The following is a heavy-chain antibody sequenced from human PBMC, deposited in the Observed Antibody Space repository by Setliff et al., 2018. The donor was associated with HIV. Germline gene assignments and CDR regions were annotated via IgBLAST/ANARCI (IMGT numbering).Heavy chain of an antibody. Sequence: SETLSLTCTVSGGSVSSGSYYWSWIRQPPGKGLEWIGYIYYSGSTKHNPSLKSRVTIPLDTSKNQFSLKLTSVTAADTAVYYCARYSPRGYTLTGPYWGQGTLGTVSS. CDR2: IYYSGST. D-gene: IGHD6-25*01. J-gene: IGHJ4*02. CDR1: GGSVSSGSYY. CDR3: ARYSPRGYTLTGPY. V-gene: IGHV4-61*01.